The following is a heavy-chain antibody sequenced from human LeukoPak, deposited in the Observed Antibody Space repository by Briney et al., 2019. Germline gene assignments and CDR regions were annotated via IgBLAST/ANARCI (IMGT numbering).Heavy chain of an antibody. CDR2: IYTSGST. CDR3: AGGTCSGGSCYSLGGIDY. Sequence: SETLSLTCTVSGGTISSGSYYWSWIRQPAGKGLEWFGRIYTSGSTNYNPSLKSRVTISVDTSKNQFSLKLSSVTAADTAVYYCAGGTCSGGSCYSLGGIDYWGQGTLVTVSS. V-gene: IGHV4-61*02. J-gene: IGHJ4*02. D-gene: IGHD2-15*01. CDR1: GGTISSGSYY.